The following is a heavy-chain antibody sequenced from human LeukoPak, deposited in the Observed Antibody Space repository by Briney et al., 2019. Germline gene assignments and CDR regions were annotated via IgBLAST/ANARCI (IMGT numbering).Heavy chain of an antibody. CDR2: INPNTGGT. Sequence: ASVKVSCKASGYTFTDYYVHWVRQAPGQGLQWMGWINPNTGGTKYAQTFQGRVTMTRDTSVSTVYMELSGLSSDDTALYYCARAVQLERPSPLIGYYYMDVWGKGTTVTVSS. CDR1: GYTFTDYY. J-gene: IGHJ6*03. D-gene: IGHD1-1*01. V-gene: IGHV1-2*02. CDR3: ARAVQLERPSPLIGYYYMDV.